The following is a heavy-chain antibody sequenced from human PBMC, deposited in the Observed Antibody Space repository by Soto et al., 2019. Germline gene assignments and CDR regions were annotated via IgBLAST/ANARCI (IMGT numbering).Heavy chain of an antibody. CDR3: VKGGASYTSCWYAN. J-gene: IGHJ4*02. Sequence: DVELLESGGGLVQPGGSLTLSCTASGFSFSNYAMHWVRQAPGKGLEWVSTIKDSGDDTYYLASVRGRFIISRDYSSNTLYLQMTSLRAEDTALYHCVKGGASYTSCWYANWGQGILVTVSS. V-gene: IGHV3-23*01. D-gene: IGHD6-13*01. CDR1: GFSFSNYA. CDR2: IKDSGDDT.